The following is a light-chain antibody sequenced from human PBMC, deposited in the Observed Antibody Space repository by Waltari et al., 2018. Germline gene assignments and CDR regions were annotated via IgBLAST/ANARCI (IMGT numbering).Light chain of an antibody. J-gene: IGLJ1*01. CDR2: EVS. Sequence: QSALTQPASVSGSPGQSITISCTGASSDVGFYNYVSWYQQHPGKVPKLMIYEVSNRPSGVSNRVSGSKSGNTASLTISGLQADDEADYYCCSYAGSSTFYVFGTGTKVTVL. CDR3: CSYAGSSTFYV. V-gene: IGLV2-23*02. CDR1: SSDVGFYNY.